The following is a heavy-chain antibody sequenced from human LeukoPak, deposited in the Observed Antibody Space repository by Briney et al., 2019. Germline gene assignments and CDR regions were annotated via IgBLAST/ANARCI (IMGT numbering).Heavy chain of an antibody. Sequence: GGSLRLSCAASGFTFSSYAMHWVRQAPGKGLEWVAVISYDGSNKYYADSVKGRFTISRAKNTLYLQMNSLRAEDTAVYYCARDIGDLGYCSSTSCYTADYWGQGTLVTVSS. V-gene: IGHV3-30-3*01. D-gene: IGHD2-2*02. CDR1: GFTFSSYA. CDR3: ARDIGDLGYCSSTSCYTADY. CDR2: ISYDGSNK. J-gene: IGHJ4*02.